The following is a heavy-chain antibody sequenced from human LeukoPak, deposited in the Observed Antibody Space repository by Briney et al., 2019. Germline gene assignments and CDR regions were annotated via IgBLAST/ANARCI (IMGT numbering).Heavy chain of an antibody. V-gene: IGHV3-23*01. J-gene: IGHJ1*01. CDR2: ISGSGDSI. D-gene: IGHD3-9*01. CDR1: GFTFPNYG. CDR3: AKSIGYFDWFLPFQH. Sequence: GGPLRLSCEGSGFTFPNYGMSWVRQSAGEGLEWVSSISGSGDSIHSADSVKGRFTISRDNSKSILYLHMNRLRAEDTAVYYCAKSIGYFDWFLPFQHWGQGSLVAVSS.